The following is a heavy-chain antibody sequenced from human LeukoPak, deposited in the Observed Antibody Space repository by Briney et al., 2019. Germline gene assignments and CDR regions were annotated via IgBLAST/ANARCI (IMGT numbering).Heavy chain of an antibody. CDR2: ISGSGGST. Sequence: GGSLRLSCAASGFTFSSYAMSWVRQAPGKGLEWVSAISGSGGSTYYADSVKGRFTISRDNSKNTLYLQMNSLRAEDTAVYYCAKQGGSGSYYNPYYFDYWGQGTLVTVSS. CDR3: AKQGGSGSYYNPYYFDY. J-gene: IGHJ4*02. CDR1: GFTFSSYA. D-gene: IGHD3-10*01. V-gene: IGHV3-23*01.